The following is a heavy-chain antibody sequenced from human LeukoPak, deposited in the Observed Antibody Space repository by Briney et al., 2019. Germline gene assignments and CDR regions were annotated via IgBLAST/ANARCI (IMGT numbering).Heavy chain of an antibody. CDR3: ARDFAYKKFDY. CDR2: INPDGNKK. V-gene: IGHV3-7*03. D-gene: IGHD2-21*01. CDR1: GLIFSGSW. J-gene: IGHJ4*02. Sequence: GGSLRLSCAASGLIFSGSWMSWVRQAPGKGLEWVATINPDGNKKGVADSVRGRFTISRDDAENSLYLQMNSLRAEDTAVYYCARDFAYKKFDYWGQGTLVTVSS.